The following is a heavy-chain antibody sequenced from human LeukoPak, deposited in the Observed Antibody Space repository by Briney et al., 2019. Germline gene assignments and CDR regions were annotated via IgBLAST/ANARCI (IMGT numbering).Heavy chain of an antibody. CDR1: GFTFGDYA. J-gene: IGHJ5*02. Sequence: GGSLRLSCTASGFTFGDYAMNWVRQAPGKGLEWVGFIRNKTYGGTTDYAASVKGRFTISRDDSKSIAYLQMNSLKTEDTAVYYCTVGASHPWGQGTLVTVSS. CDR3: TVGASHP. V-gene: IGHV3-49*04. D-gene: IGHD1-26*01. CDR2: IRNKTYGGTT.